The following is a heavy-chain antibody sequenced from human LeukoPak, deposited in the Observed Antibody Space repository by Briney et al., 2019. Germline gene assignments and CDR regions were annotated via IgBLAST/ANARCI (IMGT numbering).Heavy chain of an antibody. CDR1: GDSISSYF. J-gene: IGHJ4*02. CDR2: IYYSGST. D-gene: IGHD2-15*01. V-gene: IGHV4-59*01. Sequence: SETLSLTXTVSGDSISSYFWSWIRQPPGKGPEWIAYIYYSGSTNYNPSLKSRVTISVDTSKNQFSLKLSSVTAADTAVYYCARSLGYCSGGSCHDFFDYWGQGTLVTVSS. CDR3: ARSLGYCSGGSCHDFFDY.